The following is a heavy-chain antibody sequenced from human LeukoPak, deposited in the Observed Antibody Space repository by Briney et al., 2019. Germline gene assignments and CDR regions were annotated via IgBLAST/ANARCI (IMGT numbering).Heavy chain of an antibody. CDR3: ARERLTSGWFFDY. D-gene: IGHD6-19*01. CDR1: GFTFSSYS. CDR2: ISSSSSYI. V-gene: IGHV3-21*01. J-gene: IGHJ4*02. Sequence: GESLRLSCAASGFTFSSYSMNWVRQAPGKGLEWVSSISSSSSYIYYADSVKGRFTISRDNAKNSLYLQMNSLRAEDTAVYYCARERLTSGWFFDYWGQGTLVTVSS.